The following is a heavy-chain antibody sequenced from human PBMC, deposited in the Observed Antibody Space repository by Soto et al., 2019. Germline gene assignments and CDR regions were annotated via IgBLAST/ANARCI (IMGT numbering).Heavy chain of an antibody. CDR1: GYTFTSYG. V-gene: IGHV1-18*01. CDR3: ARDQQWLGGPYYYCMDV. D-gene: IGHD6-19*01. J-gene: IGHJ6*02. CDR2: ISAYNGNT. Sequence: QVQLVQSGAEVKKPGASVKVSCKASGYTFTSYGITWVRQAPGQGLEWMGWISAYNGNTNYAQKLQGRVTMTTDTSTTTAYLERRSLRFDDTAVYYCARDQQWLGGPYYYCMDVWGQGTTVTVSS.